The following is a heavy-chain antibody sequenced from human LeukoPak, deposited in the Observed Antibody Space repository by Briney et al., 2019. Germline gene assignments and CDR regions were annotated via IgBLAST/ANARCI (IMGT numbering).Heavy chain of an antibody. V-gene: IGHV3-30*01. Sequence: PGGSLRLSCAASGFTFSTYAMGWVRQAPGKGLEWVAVISYDGSNKYYADSVKGRFTISRDNSKNTLYLQMNSLRAEDTAVYYCARVRSSSLLDYWGQGTLVTVSS. J-gene: IGHJ4*02. CDR3: ARVRSSSLLDY. D-gene: IGHD6-6*01. CDR2: ISYDGSNK. CDR1: GFTFSTYA.